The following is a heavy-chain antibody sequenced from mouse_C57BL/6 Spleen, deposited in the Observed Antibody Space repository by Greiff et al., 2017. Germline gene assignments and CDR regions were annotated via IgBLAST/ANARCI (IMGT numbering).Heavy chain of an antibody. V-gene: IGHV2-6-1*01. J-gene: IGHJ4*01. D-gene: IGHD1-1*01. CDR2: IWSDGST. CDR3: ARHPPYYYGEDAMDY. CDR1: GFSLTSYG. Sequence: QVQLQQSGPGLVAPSQSLSITCTVSGFSLTSYGVHWVRQPPGKGLEWLVVIWSDGSTTYNSALKSRLSISKDNSKSQVFLKMNSLQTDDTAMYYCARHPPYYYGEDAMDYWGQGTSVTVSS.